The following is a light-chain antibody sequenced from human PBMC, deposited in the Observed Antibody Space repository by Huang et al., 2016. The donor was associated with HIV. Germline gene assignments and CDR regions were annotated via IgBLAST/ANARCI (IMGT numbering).Light chain of an antibody. Sequence: EIVMTQSPATLSVSPGERVTLSCRASQSVSNNLAWYQQKPGQAPRLLIYGASNRATGIPARFSGSGSGTDFTLTISSLQSEHFAVYYCQQYNNWPITFGPGTKVDNK. CDR3: QQYNNWPIT. V-gene: IGKV3-15*01. CDR1: QSVSNN. J-gene: IGKJ3*01. CDR2: GAS.